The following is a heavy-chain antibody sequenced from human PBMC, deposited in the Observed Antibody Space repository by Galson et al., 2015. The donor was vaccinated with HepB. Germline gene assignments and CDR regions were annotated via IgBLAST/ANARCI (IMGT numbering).Heavy chain of an antibody. Sequence: LRLSCAASGFTFSGSTMHWVRQASGKGLAWVGRIRTKANSYATAYAASVKGRFTISRDDSKNTAYLQMDSLKTEDTAVYYCTRLIPGDQPPDWGQGTLVTVSS. J-gene: IGHJ4*02. CDR3: TRLIPGDQPPD. CDR2: IRTKANSYAT. D-gene: IGHD2-2*01. CDR1: GFTFSGST. V-gene: IGHV3-73*01.